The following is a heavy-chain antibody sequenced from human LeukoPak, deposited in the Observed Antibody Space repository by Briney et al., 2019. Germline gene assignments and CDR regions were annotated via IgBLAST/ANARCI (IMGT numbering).Heavy chain of an antibody. CDR2: ISESGGST. CDR3: AKGYLMVRALFFGY. J-gene: IGHJ4*02. D-gene: IGHD3-10*01. CDR1: GFTFSSYA. Sequence: GGSLRLSCAASGFTFSSYAMSWVRQAPGKGLEGVSAISESGGSTYNATSVKGRFTFSRDNSKNPLYLQMNSLRAEDTAVYYCAKGYLMVRALFFGYWGERALVTLSS. V-gene: IGHV3-23*01.